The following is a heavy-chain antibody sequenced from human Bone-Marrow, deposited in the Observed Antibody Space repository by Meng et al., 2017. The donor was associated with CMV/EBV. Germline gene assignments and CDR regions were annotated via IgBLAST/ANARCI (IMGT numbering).Heavy chain of an antibody. J-gene: IGHJ4*02. D-gene: IGHD3-22*01. CDR3: ATRNYDSSGYYWQTEDY. CDR2: IYYSEST. Sequence: SISSSSCCWGWIRQPPGKGLEWIGSIYYSESTYYNPYLKSRVTISVDTSKNQFSLKLSSVTAADTAVYYCATRNYDSSGYYWQTEDYWGQGTLVTVSS. CDR1: SISSSSCC. V-gene: IGHV4-39*07.